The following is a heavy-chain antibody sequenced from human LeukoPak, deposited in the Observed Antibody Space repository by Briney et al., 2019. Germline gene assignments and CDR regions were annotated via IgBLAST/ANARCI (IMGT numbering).Heavy chain of an antibody. CDR3: AKDRGHYGSGSYLAYYFDY. Sequence: GGSLRLSCAASGFTVSSNYMSWVRQAPGKGLEWVSVIYSGGSTYYADSVKGRFTISRHNSKNTLYLQMNSLRAEDTAVYYCAKDRGHYGSGSYLAYYFDYWGQGTLVTVSS. CDR2: IYSGGST. D-gene: IGHD3-10*01. CDR1: GFTVSSNY. J-gene: IGHJ4*02. V-gene: IGHV3-53*01.